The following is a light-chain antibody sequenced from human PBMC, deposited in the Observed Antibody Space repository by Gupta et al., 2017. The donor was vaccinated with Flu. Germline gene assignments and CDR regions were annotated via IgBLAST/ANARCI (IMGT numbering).Light chain of an antibody. J-gene: IGLJ2*01. CDR2: DVS. CDR3: CSYAGSNTFL. V-gene: IGLV2-11*01. CDR1: SSDVRGYVY. Sequence: SSDVRGYVYLSWYQPLPCRAPKLLIYDVSKRPSGVPDRFSGSKSDNTASLTISGLQAEDEADYYCCSYAGSNTFLFGGGTKLTVL.